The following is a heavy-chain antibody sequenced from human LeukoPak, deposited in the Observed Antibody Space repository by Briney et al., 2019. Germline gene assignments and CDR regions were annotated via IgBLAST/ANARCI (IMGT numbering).Heavy chain of an antibody. CDR1: GVSIRSYY. CDR3: AREVVAYELYYFDY. Sequence: SETLSLTCSVSGVSIRSYYWSWIRQPPGKGLEWIGYIYHSGSTNYNPYLKSRVTISVDTSKNQFSLKLSSVTAADTAVYYCAREVVAYELYYFDYWGQGTLVTVSS. D-gene: IGHD2-15*01. V-gene: IGHV4-59*12. J-gene: IGHJ4*02. CDR2: IYHSGST.